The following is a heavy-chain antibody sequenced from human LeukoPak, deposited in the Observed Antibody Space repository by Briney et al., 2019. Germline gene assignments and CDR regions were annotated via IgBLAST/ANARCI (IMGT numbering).Heavy chain of an antibody. J-gene: IGHJ4*02. Sequence: PGGSLRLSCAASGFTFSRYSMNWVRQAPGKGLEWVSSISSSSSYIYYADSVKGRFTISRDNAKNSLYLQMNSLRAEDTAVYYCARSPYGGYDFSLDYWGQGTLVTVSS. CDR2: ISSSSSYI. CDR3: ARSPYGGYDFSLDY. CDR1: GFTFSRYS. V-gene: IGHV3-21*01. D-gene: IGHD5-12*01.